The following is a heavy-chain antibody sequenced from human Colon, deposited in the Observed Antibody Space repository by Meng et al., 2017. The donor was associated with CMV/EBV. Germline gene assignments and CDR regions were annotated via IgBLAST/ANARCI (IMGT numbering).Heavy chain of an antibody. CDR1: GLTFGDYG. CDR2: IGWDGNAK. CDR3: ARDRDFWRGQHGEFEH. J-gene: IGHJ4*02. D-gene: IGHD3-3*01. V-gene: IGHV3-20*03. Sequence: SGLTFGDYGMSWVRQVPGEGLGWVSGIGWDGNAKGYADSVRGRFIISRDDAQNSLYLNMSSLTVDDTALYYCARDRDFWRGQHGEFEHWGQGTLVTVSS.